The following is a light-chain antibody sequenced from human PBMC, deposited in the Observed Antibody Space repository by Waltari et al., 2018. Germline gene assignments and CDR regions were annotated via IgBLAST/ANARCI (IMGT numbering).Light chain of an antibody. J-gene: IGKJ2*01. Sequence: IQMTQSPSPLSASVEARVTTTCRASQGISNSLAWYQQKPGKAPKLLLYGASRLESGVPPRFSGSGSGTDYTLTISSLQPDDFATYYCQQYYFTPYTFGQGTKLDIK. CDR2: GAS. V-gene: IGKV1-NL1*01. CDR3: QQYYFTPYT. CDR1: QGISNS.